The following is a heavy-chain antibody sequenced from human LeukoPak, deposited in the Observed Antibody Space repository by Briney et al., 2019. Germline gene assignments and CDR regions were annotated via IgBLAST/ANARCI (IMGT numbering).Heavy chain of an antibody. D-gene: IGHD3-16*01. J-gene: IGHJ4*02. CDR3: ATGGGLATEIDY. CDR1: GFTFSGCA. V-gene: IGHV3-30*19. CDR2: VSYDGIIK. Sequence: GGSLRLSCAASGFTFSGCAMHWVRQAPGKGLEWVAVVSYDGIIKYYADSLKGRFTISRDNSKNTLYLQMNSLRTEDTAMYYCATGGGLATEIDYWGQGTLVTVSS.